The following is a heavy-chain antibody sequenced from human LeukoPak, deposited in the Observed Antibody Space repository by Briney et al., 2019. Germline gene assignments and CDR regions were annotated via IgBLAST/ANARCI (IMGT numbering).Heavy chain of an antibody. CDR1: GGSISSYD. Sequence: PSETLSLTCTVSGGSISSYDWSWIRQPPGKGLEWIGYIYYTGSTYYNPSLESRVTISVDTSKNQFSLKLSSVTAADTAVYCCARATLGANFDYWGQGTLVTVYS. CDR2: IYYTGST. D-gene: IGHD1-26*01. CDR3: ARATLGANFDY. J-gene: IGHJ4*02. V-gene: IGHV4-59*06.